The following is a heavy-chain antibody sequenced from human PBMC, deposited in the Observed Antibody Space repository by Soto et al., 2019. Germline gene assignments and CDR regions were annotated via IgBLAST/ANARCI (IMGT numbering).Heavy chain of an antibody. Sequence: GGSLRLSCAASGFTFSGFGMHWVRQAPGKGLEWVAIIWYDGSDKYYADSVKGRFTISRDNSKNALYLQMNSLRAEDTAVYHCAFGNLSYYFDYWGQGTPVTVSS. J-gene: IGHJ4*02. D-gene: IGHD3-16*01. V-gene: IGHV3-33*01. CDR1: GFTFSGFG. CDR3: AFGNLSYYFDY. CDR2: IWYDGSDK.